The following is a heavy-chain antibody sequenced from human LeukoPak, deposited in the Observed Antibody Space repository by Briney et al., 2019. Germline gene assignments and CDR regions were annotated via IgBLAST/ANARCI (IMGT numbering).Heavy chain of an antibody. CDR1: GFTFSSYD. Sequence: GGALRLSCAASGFTFSSYDMTWVRQAPGKGLEWVSVIYSGGSTYYADSVKGRFTISRDNSKNTLYLQMNSLRAEDTAVYYCAKDRLSGYSGGVIDYWGQGTLVTVSS. J-gene: IGHJ4*02. D-gene: IGHD5-12*01. CDR3: AKDRLSGYSGGVIDY. V-gene: IGHV3-53*01. CDR2: IYSGGST.